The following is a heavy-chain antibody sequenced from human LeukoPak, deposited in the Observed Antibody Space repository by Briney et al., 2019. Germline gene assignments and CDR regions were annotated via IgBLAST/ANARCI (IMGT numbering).Heavy chain of an antibody. Sequence: GASVKVSCKASRYTFTSYDINWVRQATGQGLEWMGWMNPNSGNTGYAQKFQGRVTMTRNTSISTAYMELSSLRSEDTAVYYCASGGSMVRGVNEDYWGQGTLVTVSS. CDR1: RYTFTSYD. CDR2: MNPNSGNT. J-gene: IGHJ4*02. CDR3: ASGGSMVRGVNEDY. V-gene: IGHV1-8*01. D-gene: IGHD3-10*01.